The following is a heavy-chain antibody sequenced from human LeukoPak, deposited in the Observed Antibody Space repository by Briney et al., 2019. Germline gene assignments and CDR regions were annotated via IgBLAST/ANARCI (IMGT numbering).Heavy chain of an antibody. CDR1: GFTFFSYA. Sequence: PGGALRLSSVASGFTFFSYAMQWGRHAPGQGLEWVAIISYDGSDKYYADSVQGRFTISRDNAKNSLYLQMNSLRAEDTAVYYCARTYYYDRSAVFGYWGQGTLVTVSS. CDR3: ARTYYYDRSAVFGY. D-gene: IGHD3-22*01. CDR2: ISYDGSDK. J-gene: IGHJ4*02. V-gene: IGHV3-30*07.